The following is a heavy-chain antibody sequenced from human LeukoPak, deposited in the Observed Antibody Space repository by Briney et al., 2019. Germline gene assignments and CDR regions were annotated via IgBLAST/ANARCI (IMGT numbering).Heavy chain of an antibody. Sequence: GGSLRLSCAASGFTFSLYSMNWVRQAPGKGLEWVSSISSGSDYIFYGDSLKGRFSISRDNAKNSLYLQMNSLRAEDTAVYYCARGGRRFDSRGQGTLVSVSS. J-gene: IGHJ5*01. V-gene: IGHV3-21*01. CDR1: GFTFSLYS. CDR2: ISSGSDYI. CDR3: ARGGRRFDS. D-gene: IGHD2-15*01.